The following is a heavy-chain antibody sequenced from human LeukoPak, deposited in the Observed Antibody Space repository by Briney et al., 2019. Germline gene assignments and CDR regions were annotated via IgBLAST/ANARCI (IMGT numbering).Heavy chain of an antibody. D-gene: IGHD3-3*01. J-gene: IGHJ6*03. CDR1: GGTFSSYA. V-gene: IGHV1-69*05. CDR3: ATCQGYDFWSGLDSINYYYYYMDV. CDR2: IIPIFGTA. Sequence: GASVKVSCKASGGTFSSYAISWVRQAPGQGLEWMGGIIPIFGTANYAQKFQGRVTITTDESTSTAYMELSSLRSEDTAVYYCATCQGYDFWSGLDSINYYYYYMDVWGKGTTVTVSS.